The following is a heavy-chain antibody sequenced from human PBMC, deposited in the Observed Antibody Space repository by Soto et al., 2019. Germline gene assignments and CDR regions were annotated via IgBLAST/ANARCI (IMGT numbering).Heavy chain of an antibody. D-gene: IGHD2-15*01. J-gene: IGHJ5*02. CDR1: GGSFSGYY. Sequence: TLSLTCAVYGGSFSGYYWSWIRQPPGKGLEWIGEINHSGSTNYNPSLKSRVTISVDTSKNQFSLKLSSVTAADTAVYYCARFLPSYCGGGSCNPRDNGFDPWGQGTRVTVS. V-gene: IGHV4-34*01. CDR2: INHSGST. CDR3: ARFLPSYCGGGSCNPRDNGFDP.